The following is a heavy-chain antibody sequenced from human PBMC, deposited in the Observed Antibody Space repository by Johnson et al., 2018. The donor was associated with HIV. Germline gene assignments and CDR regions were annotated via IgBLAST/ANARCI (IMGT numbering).Heavy chain of an antibody. D-gene: IGHD3-10*01. CDR3: AKERKLDAFDI. J-gene: IGHJ3*02. CDR2: ISYDAGKK. V-gene: IGHV3-30*04. CDR1: EFSLSNYA. Sequence: QVQLVESGGGVVQPGRSLRIYCAVSEFSLSNYAMHWVRLAPGKGLQWMAVISYDAGKKYYADSVRGRFTISRDISKNTLYLQMDSLRPDDTALYYCAKERKLDAFDIWGQGTMVTVSS.